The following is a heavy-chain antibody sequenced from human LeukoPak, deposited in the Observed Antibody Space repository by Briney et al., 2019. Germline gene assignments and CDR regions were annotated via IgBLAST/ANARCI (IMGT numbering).Heavy chain of an antibody. V-gene: IGHV3-23*01. Sequence: GGSLRLSCAASGFTFINYAMTWVRQAPGKGPEWVAAVSGRGDGTWYAESVKGRFTISRDNSKDTLYLQMNSLRAEDTAVYYCARIPCSGGSCYSYYFDYWGQGTLVTVSS. J-gene: IGHJ4*02. CDR2: VSGRGDGT. CDR1: GFTFINYA. CDR3: ARIPCSGGSCYSYYFDY. D-gene: IGHD2-15*01.